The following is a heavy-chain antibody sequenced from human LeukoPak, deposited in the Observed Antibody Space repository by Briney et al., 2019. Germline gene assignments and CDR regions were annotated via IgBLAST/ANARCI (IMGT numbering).Heavy chain of an antibody. Sequence: SETLSLTCAVSGGSISSSNWWSWVRQPPGKGLEWIGEIYHSGSTNYNPSLTSRVTISVDTSKNQFSLKLTSVTAADTAVYYCARRTGQLAALDYWSQGTLVTVSS. V-gene: IGHV4-4*02. CDR2: IYHSGST. J-gene: IGHJ4*02. D-gene: IGHD6-13*01. CDR3: ARRTGQLAALDY. CDR1: GGSISSSNW.